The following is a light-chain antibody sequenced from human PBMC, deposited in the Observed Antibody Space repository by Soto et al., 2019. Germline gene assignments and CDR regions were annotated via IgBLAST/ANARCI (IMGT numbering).Light chain of an antibody. J-gene: IGLJ3*02. V-gene: IGLV4-69*01. CDR3: QTWGTAYWE. Sequence: QLVLTQSPSASASLGASVKLTCTLSSGHSNYAIAWYQQQPEKGPRYLMKLNSDGSHTKGDGIPDRFSGSSSGAERYLTISSLQSEDEADYYCQTWGTAYWEFGGGTKVTVL. CDR2: LNSDGSH. CDR1: SGHSNYA.